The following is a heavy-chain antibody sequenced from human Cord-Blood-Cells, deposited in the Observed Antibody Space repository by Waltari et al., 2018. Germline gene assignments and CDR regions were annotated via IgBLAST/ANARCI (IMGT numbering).Heavy chain of an antibody. J-gene: IGHJ5*02. V-gene: IGHV4-39*01. CDR1: GGSISSSSYY. D-gene: IGHD3-3*01. CDR3: ARHRKNMTIFEVVIISTWFDP. Sequence: QLQLQESGPGLVKPSETMSLTCTVSGGSISSSSYYRGWIRQPPGKALEWIGSIYYSASTYSSPSIKSRVTIGVAASMNPFSLKLSPVTAADTAVYYCARHRKNMTIFEVVIISTWFDPWGQGTLVTVAS. CDR2: IYYSAST.